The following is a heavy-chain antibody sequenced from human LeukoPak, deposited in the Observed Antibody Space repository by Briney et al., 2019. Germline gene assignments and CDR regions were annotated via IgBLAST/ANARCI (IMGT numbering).Heavy chain of an antibody. CDR2: INEDGSEA. J-gene: IGHJ5*02. Sequence: GGSLRLSCAVSGFTFSRFWMSWVRQAPDKGLEWVANINEDGSEAYYVDSVKGRFTISRDNPKNSVSLQMNSLRAEDTALYYCARREWLRHERTGYYAFDAWGQGTLVTVSS. D-gene: IGHD1-26*01. CDR3: ARREWLRHERTGYYAFDA. CDR1: GFTFSRFW. V-gene: IGHV3-7*01.